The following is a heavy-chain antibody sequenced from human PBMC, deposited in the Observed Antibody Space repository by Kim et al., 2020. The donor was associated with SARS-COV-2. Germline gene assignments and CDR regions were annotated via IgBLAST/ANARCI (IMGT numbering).Heavy chain of an antibody. CDR2: IYPEDSDT. J-gene: IGHJ3*01. CDR1: RYSFGDYW. D-gene: IGHD1-1*01. Sequence: GESLKISCQGLRYSFGDYWIGWVRQVPGKGLEWVALIYPEDSDTKYSPPFQGHVTVSVDTPVSTAYLQWHSLRTSDTAMYFCARQTTMTHDAAFDVWGQG. CDR3: ARQTTMTHDAAFDV. V-gene: IGHV5-51*01.